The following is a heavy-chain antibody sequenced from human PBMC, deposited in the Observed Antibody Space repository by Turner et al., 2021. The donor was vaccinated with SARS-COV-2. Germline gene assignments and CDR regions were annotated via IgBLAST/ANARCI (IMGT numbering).Heavy chain of an antibody. CDR3: AKDLGRYCSGGSCYSGYFDY. CDR1: VFTFSSYG. D-gene: IGHD2-15*01. J-gene: IGHJ4*02. CDR2: ISYDGSNK. Sequence: QVQLVESGGGVVQPGRSLRLSCAASVFTFSSYGMHWVRQAPGKGLEWVAVISYDGSNKYYADSVKGRFTISRDNSKNTLYLQMNSLRAEDTAVYYCAKDLGRYCSGGSCYSGYFDYWGQGTLVTVSS. V-gene: IGHV3-30*18.